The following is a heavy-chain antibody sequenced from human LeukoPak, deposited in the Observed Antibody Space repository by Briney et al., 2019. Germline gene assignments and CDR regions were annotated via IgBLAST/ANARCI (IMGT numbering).Heavy chain of an antibody. Sequence: SETLSLTCTISGGSISSYYWSWIRQPPGKGLEWIGYIYHSGSTNYNPSLKSRVTISIDTSKKQFSLKLSSVTTADTAVYYCAKDVGDYGDLRGLDYWGQGTLVTVSS. V-gene: IGHV4-59*01. J-gene: IGHJ4*02. D-gene: IGHD4-17*01. CDR2: IYHSGST. CDR1: GGSISSYY. CDR3: AKDVGDYGDLRGLDY.